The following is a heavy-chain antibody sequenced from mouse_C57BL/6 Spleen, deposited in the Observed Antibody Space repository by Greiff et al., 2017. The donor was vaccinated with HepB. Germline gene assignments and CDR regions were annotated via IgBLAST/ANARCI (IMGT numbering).Heavy chain of an antibody. CDR1: GYTFTDYN. CDR2: INPNNGGT. Sequence: VQLQQSGPELVKPGASVKMSCKASGYTFTDYNMHWVKQSHGKSLEWIGYINPNNGGTSYNQKFKGKATLTVNKSSSTAYMELRSLTSEDSAVYYCARRTGTWGYFDYWGQGTTLTVSS. J-gene: IGHJ2*01. CDR3: ARRTGTWGYFDY. D-gene: IGHD4-1*01. V-gene: IGHV1-22*01.